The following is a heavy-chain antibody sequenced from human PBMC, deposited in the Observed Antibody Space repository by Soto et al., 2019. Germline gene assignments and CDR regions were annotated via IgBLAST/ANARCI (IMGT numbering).Heavy chain of an antibody. D-gene: IGHD1-26*01. V-gene: IGHV1-46*01. J-gene: IGHJ4*02. CDR1: GYTFTSYY. CDR3: ASDSGSYCFDY. Sequence: VASVKVSCKASGYTFTSYYMHWVRQAPGQGLEWMGIINPSGGSTSYAQKFQGRVTMTRDKSTSTVYMELSSLRSEDTAVYYCASDSGSYCFDYWGQGTLVTVSS. CDR2: INPSGGST.